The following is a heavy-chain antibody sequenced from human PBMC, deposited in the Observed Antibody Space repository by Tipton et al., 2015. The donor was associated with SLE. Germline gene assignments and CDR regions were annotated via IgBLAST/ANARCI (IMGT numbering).Heavy chain of an antibody. CDR2: VYYTGTT. J-gene: IGHJ4*02. V-gene: IGHV4-59*12. D-gene: IGHD3-22*01. CDR3: ARYFYDSSGECLFDS. CDR1: GDSISSYY. Sequence: GLVKPSETLSLTCSVSGDSISSYYWNWIRQTPGKGLEWVGYVYYTGTTYYNPSLRGRLTISVDTSRNQFSLKLTSVTAADTAVYYCARYFYDSSGECLFDSWGQGTLVTVSS.